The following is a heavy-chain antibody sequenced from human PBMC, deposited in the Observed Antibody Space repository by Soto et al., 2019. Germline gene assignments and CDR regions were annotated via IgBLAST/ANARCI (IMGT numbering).Heavy chain of an antibody. CDR2: INHSGST. V-gene: IGHV4-34*01. J-gene: IGHJ4*02. CDR1: GGSFSGYY. Sequence: SETLSLTCAVYGGSFSGYYWSWIRQPPGKGLEWIGEINHSGSTNYNPSLKSRVTISVDTSKNQFSLKLSSVTAADTAVYYCAGKMVVAATPVDSWGQGTLVTVSS. CDR3: AGKMVVAATPVDS. D-gene: IGHD2-15*01.